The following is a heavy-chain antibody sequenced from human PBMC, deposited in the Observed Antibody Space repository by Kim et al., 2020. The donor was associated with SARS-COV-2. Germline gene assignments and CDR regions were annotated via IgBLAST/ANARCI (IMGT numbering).Heavy chain of an antibody. J-gene: IGHJ5*02. CDR3: ARDCSGGTCSNWFDP. V-gene: IGHV4-4*07. D-gene: IGHD2-15*01. Sequence: SETLSLTCTVSGGSISGYYWSWIRQPAGKGLEWIARIHTTGSTNYNPSLKSRVTMSVDTSKNQFSLILNSVTAVDTAVYYCARDCSGGTCSNWFDPWGQGTLVTVSS. CDR1: GGSISGYY. CDR2: IHTTGST.